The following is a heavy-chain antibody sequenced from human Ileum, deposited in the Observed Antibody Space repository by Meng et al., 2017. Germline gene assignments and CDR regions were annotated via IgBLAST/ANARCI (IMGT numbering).Heavy chain of an antibody. V-gene: IGHV3-23*04. CDR2: VGGGGDTT. CDR3: ARITSSASDH. Sequence: EGQWGVAGGGLVQPGGSLRLSCEASGFTFSTHGMSWARQAPGKGLEWVSAVGGGGDTTYYADSAKGRFTISRDNSKNTMYLQMNNLRVEDAAVYYCARITSSASDHWGQGTMVTVSS. J-gene: IGHJ4*02. CDR1: GFTFSTHG.